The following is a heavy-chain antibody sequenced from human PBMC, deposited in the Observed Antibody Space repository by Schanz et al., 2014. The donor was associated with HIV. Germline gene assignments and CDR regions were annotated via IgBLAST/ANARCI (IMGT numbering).Heavy chain of an antibody. CDR1: GFTFSNYG. V-gene: IGHV3-33*08. D-gene: IGHD4-17*01. J-gene: IGHJ4*02. CDR3: ARQGLRFSFWLDY. Sequence: QVQLVESGGGVVQPGRSLRLSCAASGFTFSNYGMHWVRQAPGKGLEGGEAIWYDGSNKFYADSVKGRFTISRDNSKNTLYLQMNNLRAEDTAVYGCARQGLRFSFWLDYWGQGTPVTVS. CDR2: IWYDGSNK.